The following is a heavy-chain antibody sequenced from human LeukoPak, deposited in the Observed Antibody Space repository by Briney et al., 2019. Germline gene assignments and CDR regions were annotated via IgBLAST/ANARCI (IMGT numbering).Heavy chain of an antibody. CDR1: GFTFSSYA. CDR3: AKDLDRGVRGVNTGFDP. J-gene: IGHJ5*02. D-gene: IGHD3-10*01. V-gene: IGHV3-23*01. CDR2: ISGSGGST. Sequence: PGGSLRLSCAASGFTFSSYAMSWVRQAPGKGLEWVSAISGSGGSTYYADSVKGRFTISRDNSKNTPYLQMNSLRAEDTAVYYCAKDLDRGVRGVNTGFDPWGQGILVTVSS.